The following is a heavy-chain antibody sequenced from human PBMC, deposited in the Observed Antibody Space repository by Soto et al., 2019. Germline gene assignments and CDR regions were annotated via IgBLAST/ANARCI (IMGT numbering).Heavy chain of an antibody. D-gene: IGHD3-22*01. Sequence: SETLSLTCAVSGGSISSSNWWSWVRQPPGKGLEWIGEIYHSGSTNYNPSLKSRVTISVDKSKNQFSLKLSSVTAADTAVYYCARFGPKYYYDSSGYYDYWGQGTLVTVSS. V-gene: IGHV4-4*02. CDR1: GGSISSSNW. J-gene: IGHJ4*02. CDR3: ARFGPKYYYDSSGYYDY. CDR2: IYHSGST.